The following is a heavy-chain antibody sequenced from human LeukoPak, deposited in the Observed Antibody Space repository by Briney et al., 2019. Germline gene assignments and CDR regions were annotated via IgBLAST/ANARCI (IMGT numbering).Heavy chain of an antibody. Sequence: GGSLRLSCAASGFAFSSYWMSWVRQAPGKRLEWVANIKHDGSEKYYVDSVKGRFTISRDNAQNSLYLQMNSLGAEDTAVYYCAREQYGSDDALDIWGQGTMVTVSS. CDR3: AREQYGSDDALDI. CDR1: GFAFSSYW. J-gene: IGHJ3*02. D-gene: IGHD3-10*01. V-gene: IGHV3-7*01. CDR2: IKHDGSEK.